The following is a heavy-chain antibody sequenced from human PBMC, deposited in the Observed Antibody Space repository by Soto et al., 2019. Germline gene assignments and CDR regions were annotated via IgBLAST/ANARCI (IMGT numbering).Heavy chain of an antibody. J-gene: IGHJ6*02. CDR3: ARDLITGTIGGPFGMDV. Sequence: PSETLSLTCTVSGGSISSGGYYWSWIRQHPGKGLEWIGYIYYSGGTYYNPSLKSRVTISVDTSKNQFSLKLSSVTAADTAVYYCARDLITGTIGGPFGMDVWGQGSTVTVSS. D-gene: IGHD1-7*01. V-gene: IGHV4-31*03. CDR1: GGSISSGGYY. CDR2: IYYSGGT.